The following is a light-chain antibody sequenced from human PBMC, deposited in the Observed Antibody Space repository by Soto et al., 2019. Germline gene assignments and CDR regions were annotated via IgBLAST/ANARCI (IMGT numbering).Light chain of an antibody. Sequence: EIVLMQSPGTLSLSPGERATLSCRASQSVSSSYLAWYQQKPGQAPRLLIYGASSRATGIPDRFSGSGSGTDFTLTISRLEPEDFAVYYCQQYGSSPWTFGQETKVEIK. CDR1: QSVSSSY. V-gene: IGKV3-20*01. CDR2: GAS. J-gene: IGKJ1*01. CDR3: QQYGSSPWT.